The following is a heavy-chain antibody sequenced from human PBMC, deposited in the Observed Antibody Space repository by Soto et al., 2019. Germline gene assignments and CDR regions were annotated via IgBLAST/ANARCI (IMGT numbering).Heavy chain of an antibody. CDR3: ARVYDRIVVVPAAINYFDY. Sequence: ASVKVSCKASGYTFASYGISWVRQAPGQGLEWMGWISAYNGNTNYAQKLQGRVTMTTDTSTSTAYMELRSLRSDDTAVYYCARVYDRIVVVPAAINYFDYWGQGTLVTVSS. D-gene: IGHD2-2*02. CDR1: GYTFASYG. CDR2: ISAYNGNT. V-gene: IGHV1-18*01. J-gene: IGHJ4*02.